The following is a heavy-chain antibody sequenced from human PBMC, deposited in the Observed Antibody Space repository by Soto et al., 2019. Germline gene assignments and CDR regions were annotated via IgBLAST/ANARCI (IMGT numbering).Heavy chain of an antibody. Sequence: GASVKVSCKASGYTFTSYAMHWVRQAPGQRLEWMGWINAGNGNTKYSQKFQGRVTITRDTSASTAYMELSSLRSEDTAVYYCASEVPIYDSSGYYDYWGQGTLVTVSS. CDR2: INAGNGNT. D-gene: IGHD3-22*01. V-gene: IGHV1-3*01. CDR3: ASEVPIYDSSGYYDY. CDR1: GYTFTSYA. J-gene: IGHJ4*02.